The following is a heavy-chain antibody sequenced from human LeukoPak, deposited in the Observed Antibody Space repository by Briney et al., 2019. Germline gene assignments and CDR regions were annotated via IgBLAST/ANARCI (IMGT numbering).Heavy chain of an antibody. CDR2: IWYDGSNK. V-gene: IGHV3-33*01. CDR1: GFTFSSYG. J-gene: IGHJ3*02. Sequence: GGSLRLSCAASGFTFSSYGMHWVRQAPGKGLEWVAVIWYDGSNKYYVDSVQGRFTISRDNSKNTLYLQMSSLRAEDTAVYYCARGDYYDSSGYYFPDAFAIWGRGGIVSVSS. D-gene: IGHD3-22*01. CDR3: ARGDYYDSSGYYFPDAFAI.